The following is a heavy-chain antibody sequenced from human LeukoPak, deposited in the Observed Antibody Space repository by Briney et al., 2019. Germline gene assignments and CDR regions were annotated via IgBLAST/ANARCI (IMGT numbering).Heavy chain of an antibody. D-gene: IGHD3-10*01. J-gene: IGHJ4*02. CDR1: GFTFSTYA. CDR2: ISYDGSNK. CDR3: ARADGSGSYIDY. V-gene: IGHV3-30-3*01. Sequence: GGSLRLSCAASGFTFSTYAMHWVRQAPGKGLEWGAFISYDGSNKYYADSVKGRFTISRDNSKNTLYLQMNSLRAEDTAVYYCARADGSGSYIDYWGQGTLVTVSS.